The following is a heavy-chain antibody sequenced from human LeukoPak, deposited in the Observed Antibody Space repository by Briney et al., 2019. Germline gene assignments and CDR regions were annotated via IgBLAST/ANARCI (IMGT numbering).Heavy chain of an antibody. J-gene: IGHJ4*02. CDR2: IYTSGST. V-gene: IGHV4-4*07. CDR3: ARDHVGYSYGYV. D-gene: IGHD5-18*01. Sequence: SETLSLTCTVSGGSISSYYWSWIRQPAGKGLGWIGRIYTSGSTNYNPSLKSRVTMSVDTSKNQFSLKLSSVTAADTAVYYCARDHVGYSYGYVWGQGTLVTVSS. CDR1: GGSISSYY.